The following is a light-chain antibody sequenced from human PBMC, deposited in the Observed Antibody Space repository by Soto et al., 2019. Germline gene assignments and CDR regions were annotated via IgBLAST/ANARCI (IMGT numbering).Light chain of an antibody. CDR3: QQNYSLPIT. CDR2: AAS. Sequence: DIQMTQSPSSLSSSVGDRVTITFPTRQTITTSLTWYRQKPGKAPDLLIYAASSLQSGIPSRFGGRGSGTDFTLTITGLQPEDFATYYCQQNYSLPITFGQGTRLEIK. J-gene: IGKJ5*01. CDR1: QTITTS. V-gene: IGKV1-39*01.